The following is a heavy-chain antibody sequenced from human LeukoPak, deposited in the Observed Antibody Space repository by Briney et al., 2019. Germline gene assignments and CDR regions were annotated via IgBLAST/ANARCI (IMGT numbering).Heavy chain of an antibody. Sequence: GGSLRLSCAASGFTFSDYYMSWIRQAPGKGLEWVSYISSSSSYTNYADSVKGRFTISRDNAKNSLYLQMNSLRAEDTAVYYCARLSPRLYGSGTFDIWGQGTMVTVSS. V-gene: IGHV3-11*03. CDR1: GFTFSDYY. D-gene: IGHD3-10*01. CDR3: ARLSPRLYGSGTFDI. CDR2: ISSSSSYT. J-gene: IGHJ3*02.